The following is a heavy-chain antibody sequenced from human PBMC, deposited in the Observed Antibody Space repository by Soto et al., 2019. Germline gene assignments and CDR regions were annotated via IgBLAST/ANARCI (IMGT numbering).Heavy chain of an antibody. CDR2: ISISSSTI. Sequence: EVQLVESGGGLVQPGGSLRLSCAASGFTFSSYSMIWVRQAPGKGLEWVSYISISSSTIYYADSVKGRFTISRDNAKNSLYLQMNSPRDEDTAVYYCTRDPYGMDVWGQGTTVTVSS. J-gene: IGHJ6*02. V-gene: IGHV3-48*02. CDR1: GFTFSSYS. CDR3: TRDPYGMDV.